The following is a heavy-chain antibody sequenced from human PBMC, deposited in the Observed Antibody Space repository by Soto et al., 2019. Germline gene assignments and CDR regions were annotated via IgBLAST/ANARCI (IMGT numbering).Heavy chain of an antibody. CDR2: IGTLSDA. D-gene: IGHD3-10*01. CDR3: ARGRSFSYGSTPPPSFDP. V-gene: IGHV3-13*01. Sequence: EVQLVESGGALVHPGGSLRLSCAASGFIFSTFDIHWVRQAPGKGLEWVSGIGTLSDAVYAASVQGRFTISRQNDKNSVYLQMNSLRAGDTAVYYCARGRSFSYGSTPPPSFDPRGQGTLVIVSS. J-gene: IGHJ5*02. CDR1: GFIFSTFD.